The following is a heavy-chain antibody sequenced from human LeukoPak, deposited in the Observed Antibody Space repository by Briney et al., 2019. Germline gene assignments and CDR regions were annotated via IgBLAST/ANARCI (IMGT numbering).Heavy chain of an antibody. CDR2: ISWNSGSI. V-gene: IGHV3-9*01. D-gene: IGHD6-13*01. J-gene: IGHJ4*02. Sequence: GRSLRLSCAASGFTFDDYAMHWVRQAPGKGLEWVSGISWNSGSIGYADSVKGRFTISRDNAKNSLYLQMNSLRAEDTAVYYCARVFLIVAAGTFDYWGQGTLVTVSS. CDR3: ARVFLIVAAGTFDY. CDR1: GFTFDDYA.